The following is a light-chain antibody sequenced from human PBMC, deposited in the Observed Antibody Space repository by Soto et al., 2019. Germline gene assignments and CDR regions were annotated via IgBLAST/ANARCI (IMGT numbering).Light chain of an antibody. V-gene: IGKV1-16*02. J-gene: IGKJ4*01. CDR2: GAS. CDR3: QQYHSYPVT. CDR1: QGISNF. Sequence: DIQMTQSPSSLSASVGDTVTITCRASQGISNFLAWFQQKPGKAPKSLIYGASSLQSGVLSKFSGSGSDTGFTLTISSLQPEDSATYFCQQYHSYPVTFGGGTKVEIK.